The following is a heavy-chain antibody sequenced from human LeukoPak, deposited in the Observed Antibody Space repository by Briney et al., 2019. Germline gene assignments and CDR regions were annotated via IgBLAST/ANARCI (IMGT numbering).Heavy chain of an antibody. CDR1: GGSISSSSYY. V-gene: IGHV4-39*07. J-gene: IGHJ4*02. CDR2: IYYSGST. D-gene: IGHD5-18*01. CDR3: VKGRDTGMD. Sequence: TETLSLTCTVSGGSISSSSYYWGWIRQPPGKGLEWIGSIYYSGSTYYNPSLKSRVTISVDTSKNQFSLKLSSVTAADTAVYYCVKGRDTGMDWGQGTLVTVSS.